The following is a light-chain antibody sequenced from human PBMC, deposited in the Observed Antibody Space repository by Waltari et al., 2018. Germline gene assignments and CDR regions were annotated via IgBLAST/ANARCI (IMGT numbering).Light chain of an antibody. J-gene: IGKJ2*03. Sequence: DIQMTQSPSSLSASVADRVTLTCRASENVNNYLNWYQQKLGKAPKRLIYKASTLQSGVPSRFSGSGSGTDYTFTINSLQSEDVATYYCEHDYGTPYSFGQGTKVEIK. CDR1: ENVNNY. V-gene: IGKV1-39*01. CDR3: EHDYGTPYS. CDR2: KAS.